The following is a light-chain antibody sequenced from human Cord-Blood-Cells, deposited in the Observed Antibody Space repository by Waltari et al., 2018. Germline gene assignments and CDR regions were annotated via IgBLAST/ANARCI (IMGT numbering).Light chain of an antibody. J-gene: IGLJ2*01. V-gene: IGLV2-23*01. Sequence: QSALTQPASVSGSPGQSITISCTGTSSAVGSYNLVSWYQQPPGKAPKLMIYEGSNRPSGVSIRFSGSKSGNTASLTISGLQAEDEADYYCCSYAGRDVVFGGGTKLTVL. CDR3: CSYAGRDVV. CDR2: EGS. CDR1: SSAVGSYNL.